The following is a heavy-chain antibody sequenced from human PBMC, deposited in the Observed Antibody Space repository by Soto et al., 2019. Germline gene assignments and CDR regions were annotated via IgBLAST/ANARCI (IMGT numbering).Heavy chain of an antibody. CDR2: IKQDGSEK. Sequence: EVQLVESGGGLVQPGGSLRLSCAASGFTFSSYWMSWVRQAPGKGLEWVANIKQDGSEKYYVDSVKGRFTISRDNAKNSLYLQMNSLRAEDTAVYYCARDLGTLWFGELFPFDYWGQGTLVTVSS. D-gene: IGHD3-10*01. CDR3: ARDLGTLWFGELFPFDY. J-gene: IGHJ4*02. V-gene: IGHV3-7*04. CDR1: GFTFSSYW.